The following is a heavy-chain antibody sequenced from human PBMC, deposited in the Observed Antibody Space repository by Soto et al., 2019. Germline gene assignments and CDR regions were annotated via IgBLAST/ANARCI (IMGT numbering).Heavy chain of an antibody. D-gene: IGHD3-10*01. J-gene: IGHJ4*02. V-gene: IGHV5-10-1*01. CDR2: IDPSDSYT. CDR3: ARPVNPYGSGTYLLV. CDR1: GYTFTSYW. Sequence: EVQLVQSGAEVKKPGESLTISCRVSGYTFTSYWISWVRQMPGKGLEWVGRIDPSDSYTSYSPSFQGHVTISADKSIDTAYLKWNSLKASDTAMYYCARPVNPYGSGTYLLVWGQGTPVTFS.